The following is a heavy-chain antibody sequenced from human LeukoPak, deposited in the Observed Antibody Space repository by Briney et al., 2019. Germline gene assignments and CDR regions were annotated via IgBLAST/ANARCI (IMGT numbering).Heavy chain of an antibody. CDR2: IYYSGST. V-gene: IGHV4-61*01. Sequence: SETLSLTCTVSGGSVSSGSYYWRWLRQPPGTGLEWIGHIYYSGSTNYNPSLKSRVTISVDTSKNQFSLKLSSVTAADTAVYYCARVVSGSYYYYYGMDVWGQGTTVTVSS. J-gene: IGHJ6*02. CDR3: ARVVSGSYYYYYGMDV. CDR1: GGSVSSGSYY. D-gene: IGHD1-26*01.